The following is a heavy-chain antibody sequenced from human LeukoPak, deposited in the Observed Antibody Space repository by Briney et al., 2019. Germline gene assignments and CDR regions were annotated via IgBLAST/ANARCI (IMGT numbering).Heavy chain of an antibody. CDR2: SSAYNGNT. Sequence: ASVKVSCKASGYTFTSYGISWVRQAPGQGLEGMGWSSAYNGNTNYAQKVQGRVTMTTDTSTSTAYMELRSLRSDDTAVYYCAREGSEDYYFDYWGQGTLVTVSS. J-gene: IGHJ4*02. D-gene: IGHD2-15*01. V-gene: IGHV1-18*01. CDR1: GYTFTSYG. CDR3: AREGSEDYYFDY.